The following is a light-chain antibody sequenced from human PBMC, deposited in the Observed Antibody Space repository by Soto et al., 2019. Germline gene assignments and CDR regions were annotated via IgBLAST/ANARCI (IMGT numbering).Light chain of an antibody. V-gene: IGKV4-1*01. J-gene: IGKJ4*01. CDR3: QQYYTTPT. Sequence: DIVMTQSPDSLAVSLGERATINCKSSQSVLYSSNNKNYLAWYQHKPGQPPKLLIYWASTRESGVPDRFSGSGSGTDFTLTISSLQAEDVAIYYCQQYYTTPTVGGGTKVEIK. CDR2: WAS. CDR1: QSVLYSSNNKNY.